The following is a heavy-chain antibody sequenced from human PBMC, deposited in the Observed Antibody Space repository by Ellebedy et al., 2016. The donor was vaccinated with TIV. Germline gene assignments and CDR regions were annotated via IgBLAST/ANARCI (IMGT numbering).Heavy chain of an antibody. V-gene: IGHV3-74*01. J-gene: IGHJ4*02. CDR1: GFTFSSYW. CDR2: IRSDGGDK. CDR3: ARDLVLGSGSSDY. D-gene: IGHD3-10*01. Sequence: GESLKISCAVSGFTFSSYWMHWVRQAPGEGLVWVSRIRSDGGDKNYADSVKGRFTISRDNTKNTLYLQMDNLRADDTAVYYCARDLVLGSGSSDYWGQGTPVTVSS.